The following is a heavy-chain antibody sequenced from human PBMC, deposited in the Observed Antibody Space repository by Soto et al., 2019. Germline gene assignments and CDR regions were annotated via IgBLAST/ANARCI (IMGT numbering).Heavy chain of an antibody. J-gene: IGHJ4*02. CDR3: ARGIAARAAFDY. CDR2: IWYDVSNK. CDR1: GFIFSSYD. D-gene: IGHD6-13*01. V-gene: IGHV3-33*01. Sequence: HPGGSLRLSCAASGFIFSSYDMHWVRQAPGKGLEWVAVIWYDVSNKYYADSVKGRFTISRDNSKNTLFLQMNSLRAEDTAVYYCARGIAARAAFDYWGQGTLVTVAS.